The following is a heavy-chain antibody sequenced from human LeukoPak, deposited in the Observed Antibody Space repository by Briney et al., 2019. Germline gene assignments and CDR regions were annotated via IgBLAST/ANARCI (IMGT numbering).Heavy chain of an antibody. J-gene: IGHJ4*02. CDR3: ARDPLHYGDYVDWDY. Sequence: ASVKVSCKASGYTFTSYGISWVRQAPGQGLEWMGWISAYNGNTNYAQKLQGRVTMTTDTSTSTAYMELSSLRSEDTAVYYCARDPLHYGDYVDWDYWGQGTLVTVSS. CDR1: GYTFTSYG. D-gene: IGHD4-17*01. V-gene: IGHV1-18*01. CDR2: ISAYNGNT.